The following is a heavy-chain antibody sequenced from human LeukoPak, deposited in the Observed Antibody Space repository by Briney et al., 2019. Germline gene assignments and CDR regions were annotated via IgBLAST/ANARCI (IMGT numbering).Heavy chain of an antibody. V-gene: IGHV3-21*01. D-gene: IGHD4-17*01. Sequence: GGSLRLSCAASGFTFSSYSMNWVRQAPGKGLEWVSSISSSSSYIYYADSVKGRFTISRDNAKNSLYLQMNSLRAEDTAVYFCAREISYGDYPSGDAFDNWGQGAMVAVSS. CDR3: AREISYGDYPSGDAFDN. CDR1: GFTFSSYS. CDR2: ISSSSSYI. J-gene: IGHJ3*02.